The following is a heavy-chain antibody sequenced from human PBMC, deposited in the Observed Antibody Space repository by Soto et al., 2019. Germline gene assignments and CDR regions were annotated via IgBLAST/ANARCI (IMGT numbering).Heavy chain of an antibody. D-gene: IGHD2-2*01. J-gene: IGHJ4*02. Sequence: QVQLQESGPGLVKPSETLSLTCTVSGGSISSFYWSWIRQPPGKGLEWIGYIYYGGSTDYNPSLRSRVTISVDTSKNQFSLKLSSVTAADTAVYYCARDHEVIPAAMRYFDYWGQGTLVTVSS. V-gene: IGHV4-59*01. CDR3: ARDHEVIPAAMRYFDY. CDR1: GGSISSFY. CDR2: IYYGGST.